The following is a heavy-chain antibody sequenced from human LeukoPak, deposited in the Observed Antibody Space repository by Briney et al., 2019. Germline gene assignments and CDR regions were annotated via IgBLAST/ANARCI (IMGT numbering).Heavy chain of an antibody. Sequence: ASVKVSCKASGYTFTGDYMHWVRQAPGQGLEWMGIINPSGGSTSYAQKFQGRVTMTRDMSTSTVYMELSSLRSEDTAVYYCARGTVVVPAARQYFDYWGQGTLVTVSS. CDR1: GYTFTGDY. D-gene: IGHD2-2*01. CDR3: ARGTVVVPAARQYFDY. CDR2: INPSGGST. V-gene: IGHV1-46*01. J-gene: IGHJ4*02.